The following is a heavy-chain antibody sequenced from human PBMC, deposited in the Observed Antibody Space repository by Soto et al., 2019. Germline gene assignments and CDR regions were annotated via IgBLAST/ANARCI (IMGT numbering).Heavy chain of an antibody. CDR2: IYYSGST. V-gene: IGHV4-59*01. D-gene: IGHD3-3*01. CDR1: GGSISSYY. Sequence: SETLSLTCTVSGGSISSYYWSWIRQPPGKGLEWIGYIYYSGSTNYNPSLKSRGTISVDTSKNQFSLKLSSVTAADTAVYYCARGGHDFWSGYVLLWGQGTLVTVSS. J-gene: IGHJ4*02. CDR3: ARGGHDFWSGYVLL.